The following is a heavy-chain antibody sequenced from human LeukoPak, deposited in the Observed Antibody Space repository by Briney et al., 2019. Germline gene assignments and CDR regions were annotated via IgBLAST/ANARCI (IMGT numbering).Heavy chain of an antibody. Sequence: SETLSLTCTVSGGSISSYYWSWIWQPPGKGLEWIGYIYYSGTTSYNASLKSRVTMSVDTSKNQFSLNLNSVTAADTAVYYCARGLRVGNTGYYFDYWGQGSLVTVSS. D-gene: IGHD1-26*01. V-gene: IGHV4-59*01. J-gene: IGHJ4*02. CDR3: ARGLRVGNTGYYFDY. CDR2: IYYSGTT. CDR1: GGSISSYY.